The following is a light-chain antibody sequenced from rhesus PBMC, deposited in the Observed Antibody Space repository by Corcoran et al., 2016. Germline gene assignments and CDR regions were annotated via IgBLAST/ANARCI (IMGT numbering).Light chain of an antibody. J-gene: IGLJ1*01. V-gene: IGLV3S11*01. CDR1: SFKAYS. Sequence: SSGLTQEPALSVALGHTVRMTCQGDSFKAYSANWYQQKPGQVPVLVIYGNTHRPSGIPGRFSASWSGNTGSLTIAGAQVEDEADYYCGSWADSGSPYIFGPGTRLTVL. CDR3: GSWADSGSPYI. CDR2: GNT.